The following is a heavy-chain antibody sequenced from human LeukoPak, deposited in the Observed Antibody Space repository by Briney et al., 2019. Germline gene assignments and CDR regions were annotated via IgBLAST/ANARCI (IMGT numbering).Heavy chain of an antibody. V-gene: IGHV3-9*01. D-gene: IGHD2-2*01. CDR1: GFTFDDYA. CDR2: ISWNSGSI. J-gene: IGHJ6*02. CDR3: AKDSSGGRVVPAGIDYGMDV. Sequence: GRSLRLSCAASGFTFDDYAMHWVRHAPGKGLEWVSGISWNSGSIGYADSVKGRFTISRDNAKNSLYLQMNSLRAEDTALYYCAKDSSGGRVVPAGIDYGMDVWGQGTTVTVSS.